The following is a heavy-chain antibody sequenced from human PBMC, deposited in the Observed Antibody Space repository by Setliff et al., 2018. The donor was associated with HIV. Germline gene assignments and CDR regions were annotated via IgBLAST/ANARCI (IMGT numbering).Heavy chain of an antibody. CDR2: ISYNGIT. CDR1: GGSMKNYY. V-gene: IGHV4-59*08. CDR3: ARTRSGTYYGEMNWFDP. J-gene: IGHJ5*02. D-gene: IGHD3-10*01. Sequence: SETLSLTCSVSGGSMKNYYWSWIRQPPRKGLEWVGYISYNGITTYSPSLKSRVTKSVDTSKNRFSLTLRSVTAADTAVYYCARTRSGTYYGEMNWFDPWGQGILVTVSS.